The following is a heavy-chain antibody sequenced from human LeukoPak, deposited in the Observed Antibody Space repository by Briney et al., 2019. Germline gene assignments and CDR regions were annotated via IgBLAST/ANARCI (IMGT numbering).Heavy chain of an antibody. CDR2: IYTSGST. CDR1: GGSISSYY. V-gene: IGHV4-4*07. J-gene: IGHJ3*02. CDR3: ARGGLRWYRDDAFDI. Sequence: ETLSLTCTVSGGSISSYYWSWIRQPAGKGLEWIGRIYTSGSTNYNPSLKSRVTMSVDTSKNQFSLKLSSVTAADTAVYYCARGGLRWYRDDAFDIWGQGTMVTVSS. D-gene: IGHD4-23*01.